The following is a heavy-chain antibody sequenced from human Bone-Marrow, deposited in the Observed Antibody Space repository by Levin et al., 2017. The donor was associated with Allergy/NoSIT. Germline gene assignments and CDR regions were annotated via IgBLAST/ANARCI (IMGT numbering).Heavy chain of an antibody. CDR3: ARHFTHLKSGSPRCFAFEI. D-gene: IGHD2-15*01. J-gene: IGHJ3*02. CDR2: IYYSGST. V-gene: IGHV4-39*01. CDR1: GGSISSSSYF. Sequence: SETLSLTCTVSGGSISSSSYFWGWIRQPPGKGLEWIGSIYYSGSTHYNPSLKSRVTISVDTSKNQFSLKLSSVTAADTAVYSCARHFTHLKSGSPRCFAFEIWGQGTKVTVSS.